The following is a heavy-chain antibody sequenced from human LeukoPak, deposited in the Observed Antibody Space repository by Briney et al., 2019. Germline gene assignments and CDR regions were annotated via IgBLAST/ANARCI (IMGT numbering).Heavy chain of an antibody. J-gene: IGHJ6*02. CDR1: GGSISSYY. Sequence: SETLSLTCTVSGGSISSYYWSWIRQPPGKGLEWIGYIYYSGSTNYNPSLKSRVTISVDTSKNQFSLKLSSVTAADTAVYYCARDLLEAGNWNYTYGMDAWGQGTTVTVSS. D-gene: IGHD1-7*01. CDR3: ARDLLEAGNWNYTYGMDA. CDR2: IYYSGST. V-gene: IGHV4-59*01.